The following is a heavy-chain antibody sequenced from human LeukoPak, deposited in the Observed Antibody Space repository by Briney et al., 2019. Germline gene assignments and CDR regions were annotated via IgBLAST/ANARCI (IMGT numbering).Heavy chain of an antibody. Sequence: GGSLRLSCATPGFIFTDYTMNWVRRAPGKGLEWISYIDTDSVHIFYADSVKGRFTVSRDNAKKSHYLQMSSLRAEDTAVYYCVISHTSMMAVVKGGGFDVWGQGTMVTVSS. D-gene: IGHD3-22*01. CDR2: IDTDSVHI. CDR1: GFIFTDYT. CDR3: VISHTSMMAVVKGGGFDV. J-gene: IGHJ3*01. V-gene: IGHV3-21*05.